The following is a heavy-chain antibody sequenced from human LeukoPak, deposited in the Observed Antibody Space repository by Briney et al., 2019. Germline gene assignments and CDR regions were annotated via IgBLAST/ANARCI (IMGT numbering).Heavy chain of an antibody. CDR3: ARDLGEYSYGYYFDY. CDR1: GCTFTSYG. V-gene: IGHV1-18*01. Sequence: GASVKVSCKASGCTFTSYGISWVRQAPGQGLEWMGWISAYNGNTNYAQKLQGRVTMTTDTSTSTAYMELRSLRSDDTAVYYCARDLGEYSYGYYFDYWGQGTLVTVSS. CDR2: ISAYNGNT. J-gene: IGHJ4*02. D-gene: IGHD5-18*01.